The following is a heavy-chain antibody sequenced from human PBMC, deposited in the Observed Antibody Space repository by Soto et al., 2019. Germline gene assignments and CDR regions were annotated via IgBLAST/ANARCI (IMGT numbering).Heavy chain of an antibody. D-gene: IGHD3-16*01. V-gene: IGHV3-74*01. Sequence: EVQLVESGGGLVQPGGSLRLSCAASGFTVSSDWMNWVRQVPGKGLVWVSRIHRDGTTTQYAVSVKGRFTISSDNAQNTLYLQMDSLRADDTAVYYCVGGGGATYWGQGPLVTVSS. CDR2: IHRDGTTT. J-gene: IGHJ4*02. CDR3: VGGGGATY. CDR1: GFTVSSDW.